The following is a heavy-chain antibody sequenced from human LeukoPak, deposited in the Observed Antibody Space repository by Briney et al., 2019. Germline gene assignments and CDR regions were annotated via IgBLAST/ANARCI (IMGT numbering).Heavy chain of an antibody. J-gene: IGHJ6*02. CDR3: AREGGYSSSWMGGDFYYYGTDV. Sequence: PSETLSLTCTVSGGSIRSSSYYWGWIRQPPGKGLEWIGTISYSGSTYYHPSLKSRVTISVDTSKNQFSLKRSAVTAADTAVFYCAREGGYSSSWMGGDFYYYGTDVWGQGTTVTVSS. CDR1: GGSIRSSSYY. D-gene: IGHD6-13*01. V-gene: IGHV4-39*02. CDR2: ISYSGST.